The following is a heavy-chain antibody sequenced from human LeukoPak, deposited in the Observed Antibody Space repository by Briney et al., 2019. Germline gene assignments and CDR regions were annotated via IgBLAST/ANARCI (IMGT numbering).Heavy chain of an antibody. J-gene: IGHJ4*02. V-gene: IGHV1-2*02. CDR3: ETPFKASLGYCSSTSCYPLLDFDY. Sequence: ASVKVSCKASGYTFTGYYMHWVRQAPGQGLEWMGWINPNSGGTNYAQKFQGRVTMTRDTSISTAYMELSRLRSDDTAVYYCETPFKASLGYCSSTSCYPLLDFDYWGQGTLVTVSS. CDR1: GYTFTGYY. D-gene: IGHD2-2*01. CDR2: INPNSGGT.